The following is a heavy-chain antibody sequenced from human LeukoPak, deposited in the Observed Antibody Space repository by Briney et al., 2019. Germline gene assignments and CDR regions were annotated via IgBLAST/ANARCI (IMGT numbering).Heavy chain of an antibody. CDR1: GGSISSNNW. D-gene: IGHD2-21*02. J-gene: IGHJ4*02. V-gene: IGHV4-4*02. Sequence: PSETLSLTCAVSGGSISSNNWWGWVRQPPGKGLEWIGEIYHSGSPNYNPSLKSRVTISVDTSKNQFSLKLSSVTAADTAVYYCARGLSAIVHWGQGTLVTVSS. CDR3: ARGLSAIVH. CDR2: IYHSGSP.